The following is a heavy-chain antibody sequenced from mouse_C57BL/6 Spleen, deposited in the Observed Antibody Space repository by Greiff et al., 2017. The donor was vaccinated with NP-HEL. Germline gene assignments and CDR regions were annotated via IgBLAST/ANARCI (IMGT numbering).Heavy chain of an antibody. D-gene: IGHD2-1*01. CDR2: IYPGSGST. V-gene: IGHV1-55*01. CDR1: GYTFTSYW. Sequence: QVQLQQPGAELVKPGASVKMSCKASGYTFTSYWITWVKQRPGQGLEWIGDIYPGSGSTNYNEKFKSKATLTVDTSSSTAYMQLSSLTSEDSAVYYCARSQYGNFYAMDYWGQGTSVTVSS. J-gene: IGHJ4*01. CDR3: ARSQYGNFYAMDY.